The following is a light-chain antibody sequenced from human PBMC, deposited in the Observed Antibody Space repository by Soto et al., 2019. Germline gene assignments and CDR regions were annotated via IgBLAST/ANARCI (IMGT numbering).Light chain of an antibody. J-gene: IGLJ2*01. Sequence: QSALTQPASVSGSPGQSITISCTGTSSDVGGYNYVSWYQQHPGKAPKLMIYDVRNRPSGVSNRFSGSKSGNTASLTISGLQAEDEADYYCSSYTSSSTLGGVFGGGTKVTVL. CDR2: DVR. V-gene: IGLV2-14*01. CDR1: SSDVGGYNY. CDR3: SSYTSSSTLGGV.